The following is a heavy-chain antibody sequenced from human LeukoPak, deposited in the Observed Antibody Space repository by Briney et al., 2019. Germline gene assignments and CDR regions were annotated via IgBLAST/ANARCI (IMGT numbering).Heavy chain of an antibody. Sequence: GGSLRLSCAASGFTFSSYAMHWVRQAPGKGLEWVAVISYDGSNKYYADSVKGRFTISRDNSKNTLYLQMNSLSAEDTAVYFCAKKGVTTTGSNWFDPWGQGTLVTVSS. J-gene: IGHJ5*02. CDR2: ISYDGSNK. CDR3: AKKGVTTTGSNWFDP. D-gene: IGHD1-1*01. V-gene: IGHV3-30-3*02. CDR1: GFTFSSYA.